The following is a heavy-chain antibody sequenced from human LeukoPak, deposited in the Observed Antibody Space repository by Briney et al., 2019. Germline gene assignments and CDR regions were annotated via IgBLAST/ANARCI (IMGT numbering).Heavy chain of an antibody. V-gene: IGHV4-30-2*01. CDR1: GGSISSGGYY. CDR3: ARVSSSWYGWFDP. Sequence: SETLSLTCTVSGGSISSGGYYWSWIRQPPGKGLEWIGYIYHSGSTYYNPSLKSRVTISVDRSKNQFSLKLSSVTAADTAVYYCARVSSSWYGWFDPWGQGTLVTVSS. D-gene: IGHD6-13*01. J-gene: IGHJ5*02. CDR2: IYHSGST.